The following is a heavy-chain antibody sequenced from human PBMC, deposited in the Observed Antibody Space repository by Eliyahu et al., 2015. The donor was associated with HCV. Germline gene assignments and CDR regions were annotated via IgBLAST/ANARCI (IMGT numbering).Heavy chain of an antibody. D-gene: IGHD1-14*01. J-gene: IGHJ4*02. Sequence: SCKASGGNFSSYAISWVRQAPGQGLEWMGRIIXILGIANYAQKFQGRVTITADKSTSTAYMELSSLRSEDTAVYYCARAEAPALWGQGTLVTVSS. CDR2: IIXILGIA. CDR3: ARAEAPAL. V-gene: IGHV1-69*04. CDR1: GGNFSSYA.